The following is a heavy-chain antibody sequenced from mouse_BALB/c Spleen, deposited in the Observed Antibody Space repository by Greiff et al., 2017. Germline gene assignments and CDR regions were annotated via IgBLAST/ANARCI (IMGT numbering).Heavy chain of an antibody. CDR1: GFTFSSYA. D-gene: IGHD2-1*01. V-gene: IGHV5-9-4*01. Sequence: EVKLVESGGGLVKPGGSLKLSCAASGFTFSSYAMSWVRQSPEKRLEWVAEISSGGSYTYYPDTVTGRFTISRDNAKNTLYLEMSSLRSEATAMYYCARGYGNYYFDYWGQGTTLTVSA. J-gene: IGHJ2*01. CDR3: ARGYGNYYFDY. CDR2: ISSGGSYT.